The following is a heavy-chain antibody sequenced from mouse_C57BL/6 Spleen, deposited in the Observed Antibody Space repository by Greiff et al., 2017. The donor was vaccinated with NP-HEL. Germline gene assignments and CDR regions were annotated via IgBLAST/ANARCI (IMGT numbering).Heavy chain of an antibody. CDR3: AMPYGYYAMDY. J-gene: IGHJ4*01. CDR2: ISSGSSTF. CDR1: GFTFSDYG. V-gene: IGHV5-17*01. Sequence: EVKLVESGGGLVKPGGSLKLSCAASGFTFSDYGMHWVRQAPEKGLEWVAYISSGSSTFYSADTVKGRFTISRDNAKNTLLLQMTSLRSEDTAMYYCAMPYGYYAMDYWGQGTSVTVSS. D-gene: IGHD1-1*02.